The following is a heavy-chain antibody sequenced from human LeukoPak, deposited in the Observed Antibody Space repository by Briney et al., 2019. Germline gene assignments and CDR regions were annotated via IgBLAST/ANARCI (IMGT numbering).Heavy chain of an antibody. Sequence: PGGSLRLSCAASGFNFNDFYMSWIRQAPGKGLEWISYISGSGTTIYYADSVKGRFTISRDNAKNSVYLQLTSLRDEDTAVYYCAKVMHYNFWSGYNSYPAYYFDFWGQGTLVTVSS. CDR1: GFNFNDFY. J-gene: IGHJ4*02. D-gene: IGHD3-3*01. CDR3: AKVMHYNFWSGYNSYPAYYFDF. V-gene: IGHV3-11*04. CDR2: ISGSGTTI.